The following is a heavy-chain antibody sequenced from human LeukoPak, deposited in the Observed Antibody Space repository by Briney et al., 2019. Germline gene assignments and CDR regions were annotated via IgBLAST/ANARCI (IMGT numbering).Heavy chain of an antibody. CDR1: GFTFTNYN. Sequence: GGSLRLSCAVSGFTFTNYNMNWIRQAPGEGLEWVSYISKSGTTIYYADSVKGRFTISRDNAKNSLYLQMNSLRAEDTAVYYCAREKSTTPTAQFDYLGQGTLVRVYS. J-gene: IGHJ4*02. V-gene: IGHV3-11*01. CDR2: ISKSGTTI. CDR3: AREKSTTPTAQFDY. D-gene: IGHD1-1*01.